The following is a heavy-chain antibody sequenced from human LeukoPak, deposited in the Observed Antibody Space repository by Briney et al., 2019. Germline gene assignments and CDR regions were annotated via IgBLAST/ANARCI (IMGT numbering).Heavy chain of an antibody. CDR3: ARVWELRDWFDP. CDR1: GGTFISYA. V-gene: IGHV1-69*13. D-gene: IGHD1-26*01. Sequence: ASVKVSCKASGGTFISYAISWVRQAPGQGLEWMGGIIPIFGTANYAQKFQGRVTITADGHTSTAYMELSSLRSEETAVYYCARVWELRDWFDPWGQGTLVTVSS. CDR2: IIPIFGTA. J-gene: IGHJ5*02.